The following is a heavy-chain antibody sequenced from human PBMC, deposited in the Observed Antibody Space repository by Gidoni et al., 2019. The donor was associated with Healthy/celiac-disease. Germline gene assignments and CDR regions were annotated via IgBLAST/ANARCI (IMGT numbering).Heavy chain of an antibody. CDR1: GCTFSSYP. CDR3: ARDPNDKWELLKDYYYYYGMDV. CDR2: IIPIFGTA. V-gene: IGHV1-69*01. D-gene: IGHD1-26*01. J-gene: IGHJ6*02. Sequence: QVQLVQSGAEVQKPGSSVKVSCKASGCTFSSYPISWVRQAPGQGLEWMGGIIPIFGTANYAQKFQGRVTITADESTSTAYMELSSLRSEDTAVYYCARDPNDKWELLKDYYYYYGMDVWGQGTTVTVSS.